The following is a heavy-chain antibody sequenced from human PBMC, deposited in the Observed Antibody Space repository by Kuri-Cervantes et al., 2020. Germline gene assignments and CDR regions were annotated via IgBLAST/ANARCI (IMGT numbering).Heavy chain of an antibody. CDR3: ATPGVYGGRIGYFDY. J-gene: IGHJ4*02. Sequence: ASVKVSCKASGYTFTSYYMHWVRQAPGQGLEWMGIINPSGGSTSYAQKFQGRVTMTRNTSMSTAYMELSSLRSEDTAVYYCATPGVYGGRIGYFDYWGQGTLVTVSS. D-gene: IGHD5/OR15-5a*01. CDR2: INPSGGST. V-gene: IGHV1-46*01. CDR1: GYTFTSYY.